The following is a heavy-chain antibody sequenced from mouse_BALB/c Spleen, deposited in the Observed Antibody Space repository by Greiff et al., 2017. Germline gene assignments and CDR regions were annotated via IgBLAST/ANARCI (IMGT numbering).Heavy chain of an antibody. J-gene: IGHJ4*01. V-gene: IGHV3-2*02. Sequence: DVKLVESGPGLVKPSQSLSLTCTVTGYSITSDYAWNWIRQFPGNKLEWMGYISYSGSTSYNPSLKSRISITRDTSKNQFFLQLNSVTTEDTATYYCAREGNYYYAMDYWGQGTSVTVSS. CDR3: AREGNYYYAMDY. CDR1: GYSITSDYA. CDR2: ISYSGST. D-gene: IGHD2-1*01.